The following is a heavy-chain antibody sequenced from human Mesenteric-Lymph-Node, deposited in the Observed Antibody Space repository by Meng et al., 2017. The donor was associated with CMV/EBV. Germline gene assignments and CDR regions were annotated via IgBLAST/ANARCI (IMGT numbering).Heavy chain of an antibody. Sequence: GGSLRLSCAASGFTFSSYSMNWVRQAPGKGLEWVSYISSSSSTIYYADSVKGRFTISRDNAKNSLYLQMDRLRAEDTAVYYCARGLCAGSTSCRVFDYWGQGTLVTVSS. CDR1: GFTFSSYS. J-gene: IGHJ4*02. D-gene: IGHD2-2*01. V-gene: IGHV3-48*04. CDR3: ARGLCAGSTSCRVFDY. CDR2: ISSSSSTI.